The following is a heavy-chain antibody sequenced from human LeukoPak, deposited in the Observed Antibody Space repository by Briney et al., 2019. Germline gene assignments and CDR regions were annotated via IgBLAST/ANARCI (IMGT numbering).Heavy chain of an antibody. CDR1: GGFINSYY. D-gene: IGHD1-26*01. Sequence: KSSETLSLTCTVSGGFINSYYWSWIRQPPGKGLEWIGYIYYSGSTNYNPSLKSRVTISVDTSKTQFSLKLSSVTAADTAVYYCARDDGSRSYSVYWGQGTLVTVSS. CDR2: IYYSGST. J-gene: IGHJ4*02. V-gene: IGHV4-59*01. CDR3: ARDDGSRSYSVY.